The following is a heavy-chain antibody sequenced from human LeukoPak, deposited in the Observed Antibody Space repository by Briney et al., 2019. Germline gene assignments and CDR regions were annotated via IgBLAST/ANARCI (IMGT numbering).Heavy chain of an antibody. J-gene: IGHJ5*02. D-gene: IGHD2/OR15-2a*01. Sequence: SVKVSCKASGGTFSSYAISWVRQAPGQGLEWMGRIIPILGIANYAQKFQGRVTITADKSTSTAYMELSSLRSEDTAVYYCARNRRRFSTGWFDPWGQGTLVTVSS. CDR1: GGTFSSYA. V-gene: IGHV1-69*04. CDR3: ARNRRRFSTGWFDP. CDR2: IIPILGIA.